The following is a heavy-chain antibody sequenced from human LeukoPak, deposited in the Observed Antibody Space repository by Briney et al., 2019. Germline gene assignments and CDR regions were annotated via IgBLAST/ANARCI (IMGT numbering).Heavy chain of an antibody. V-gene: IGHV1-46*01. CDR3: AREPLLGVAATPFDY. D-gene: IGHD2-15*01. CDR2: INPSGGST. CDR1: GYTFTGYY. J-gene: IGHJ4*02. Sequence: GASVKVSCKASGYTFTGYYMHWVRQAPGQGLEWMGIINPSGGSTSYAQKFQGRVTMTRDISTSTVYMELSSLRSEDTAVYYCAREPLLGVAATPFDYWGQGTLVTVSS.